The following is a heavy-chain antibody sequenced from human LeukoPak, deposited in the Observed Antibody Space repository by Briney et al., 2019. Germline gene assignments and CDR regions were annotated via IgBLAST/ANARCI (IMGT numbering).Heavy chain of an antibody. V-gene: IGHV4-4*07. CDR1: GGSISSYY. CDR3: ARSGDYVTNDAFDI. D-gene: IGHD4-17*01. Sequence: SETLSLTCTVSGGSISSYYWSWIRQPAGKGLEWIGRIYTSGSTNYNPSLKSRVTMSADTSKNQFSLKLSSVTAADTAVYYCARSGDYVTNDAFDIWGQGTMVTVSS. CDR2: IYTSGST. J-gene: IGHJ3*02.